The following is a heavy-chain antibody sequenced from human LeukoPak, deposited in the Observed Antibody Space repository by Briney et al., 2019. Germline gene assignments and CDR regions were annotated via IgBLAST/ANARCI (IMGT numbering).Heavy chain of an antibody. V-gene: IGHV4-39*07. Sequence: SETLSLTYTVSGGSISYSSYYWGWIRQPPGKGLEWIGSIHYSGSTYYNPSLKSRVTISVDTSKNQFSLNLSSMTAADTAVYYCAREGNAYCGGDCYFGAFDIWGQGTMVTVSS. D-gene: IGHD2-21*02. CDR3: AREGNAYCGGDCYFGAFDI. CDR1: GGSISYSSYY. J-gene: IGHJ3*02. CDR2: IHYSGST.